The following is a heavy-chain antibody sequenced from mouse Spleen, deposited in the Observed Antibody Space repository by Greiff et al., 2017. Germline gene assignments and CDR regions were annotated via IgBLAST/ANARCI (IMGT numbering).Heavy chain of an antibody. CDR2: INSNGGST. D-gene: IGHD2-4*01. Sequence: EVQLVESGGGLVKPGGSLKLSCAASGFTFSSYAMSWVRQTPEKRLEWVAAINSNGGSTYYPDTVKDRFTISRDNAKNTLYLQMSSLRSEDTALYYCASLYYDYDVPFAYWGQGTLVTVSA. CDR3: ASLYYDYDVPFAY. V-gene: IGHV5-6-2*01. J-gene: IGHJ3*01. CDR1: GFTFSSYA.